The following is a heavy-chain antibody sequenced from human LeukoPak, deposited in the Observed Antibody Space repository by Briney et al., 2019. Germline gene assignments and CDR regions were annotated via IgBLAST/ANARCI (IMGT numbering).Heavy chain of an antibody. J-gene: IGHJ4*02. CDR3: TRDRGAYNLYDY. Sequence: GGSLRLSCAASGFTVSSNYMSWVRQAPGKGLEWVGFIRSKAYGETADYAASVKGRFTISRDDSKAIAYLQMNGLKTEDTAVYHCTRDRGAYNLYDYWGQGTLVTVSS. D-gene: IGHD1-1*01. CDR1: GFTVSSNY. CDR2: IRSKAYGETA. V-gene: IGHV3-49*04.